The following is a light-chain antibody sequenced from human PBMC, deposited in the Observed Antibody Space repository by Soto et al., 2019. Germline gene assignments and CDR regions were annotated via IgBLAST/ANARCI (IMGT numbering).Light chain of an antibody. CDR2: GAS. Sequence: IVMTQSPATLSVSPGERATLSCRASQSVSSNVAWYQQKPDQAPRLLMYGASTRATGIPARFSGSGSGTEFTLTISGLQSEDFAVYYCQQYNNWPPWTFGQGTKVDIK. CDR1: QSVSSN. CDR3: QQYNNWPPWT. J-gene: IGKJ1*01. V-gene: IGKV3-15*01.